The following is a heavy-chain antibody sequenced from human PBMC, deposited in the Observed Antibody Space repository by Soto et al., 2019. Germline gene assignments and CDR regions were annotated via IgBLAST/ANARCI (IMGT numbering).Heavy chain of an antibody. CDR3: ARVGEVATITNWFDP. J-gene: IGHJ5*02. D-gene: IGHD5-12*01. Sequence: ASVKVSCKASGYTFTSYGISLVRQAPGQGLEWMGWISAYNGNTNYAQKLQGRVTMTTDTSTSTAYMELRSLRSDDTAVYYCARVGEVATITNWFDPWGQGTLVTVSS. CDR2: ISAYNGNT. V-gene: IGHV1-18*01. CDR1: GYTFTSYG.